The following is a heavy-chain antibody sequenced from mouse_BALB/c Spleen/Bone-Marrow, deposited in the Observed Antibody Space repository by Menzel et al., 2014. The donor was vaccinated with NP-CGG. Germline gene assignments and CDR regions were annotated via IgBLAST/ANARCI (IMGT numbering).Heavy chain of an antibody. Sequence: DVQLVESGGGLAQPGGSLRLSCATSGFTFTDYYMRWVRQPPGKALEWLGFIRRRATGNKYEHSASVRGRVTISRDYSQSILYLQMTTLRADDRATYYCARDLQNDIPGYFDVWAAGTTVTVPS. CDR2: IRRRATGNKY. J-gene: IGHJ1*01. V-gene: IGHV7-3*02. CDR1: GFTFTDYY. D-gene: IGHD2-3*01. CDR3: ARDLQNDIPGYFDV.